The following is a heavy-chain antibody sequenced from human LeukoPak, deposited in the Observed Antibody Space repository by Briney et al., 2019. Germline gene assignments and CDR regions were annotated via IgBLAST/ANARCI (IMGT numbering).Heavy chain of an antibody. CDR1: GFTFSSYA. CDR3: ARDLSNSGYDAPDDY. CDR2: ISYDGSNK. Sequence: PGRSLRLFCAASGFTFSSYAMHWVRQAPGKGLEWVAVISYDGSNKYYADSVKGRFTISRDNSKNTLYLQMNSLRAEDTAVYYCARDLSNSGYDAPDDYWGQGTLATVSS. V-gene: IGHV3-30-3*01. J-gene: IGHJ4*02. D-gene: IGHD5-12*01.